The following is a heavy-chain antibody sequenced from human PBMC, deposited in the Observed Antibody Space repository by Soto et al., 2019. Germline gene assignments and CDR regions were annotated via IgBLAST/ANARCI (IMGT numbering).Heavy chain of an antibody. CDR3: ARDFWGEGYFDY. CDR1: GAAIATYY. D-gene: IGHD7-27*01. Sequence: QVQLQESGPGLLKPSETLSLTCIVSGAAIATYYWTWIRPPAGKGLEWIGCIYTSGSTDYNPSLKSRVTMSIDKSKNKLSLKLTSVTAAVTALYYCARDFWGEGYFDYWAQGHMATVSS. V-gene: IGHV4-4*07. J-gene: IGHJ4*02. CDR2: IYTSGST.